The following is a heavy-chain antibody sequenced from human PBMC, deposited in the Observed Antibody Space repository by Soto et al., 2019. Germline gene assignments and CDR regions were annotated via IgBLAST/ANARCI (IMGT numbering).Heavy chain of an antibody. Sequence: QVQLVQSGAEVKKPGSSVKVSCKASGGTFSSYTISWVRQAPGQGLEWMGRIIPILGIANYAQKFQGRVTITADKSTSTAYMELSSLRSEATAVYYCERAAYSSGDAFDIWGQGTMVTVSS. CDR3: ERAAYSSGDAFDI. V-gene: IGHV1-69*02. J-gene: IGHJ3*02. CDR1: GGTFSSYT. CDR2: IIPILGIA. D-gene: IGHD6-19*01.